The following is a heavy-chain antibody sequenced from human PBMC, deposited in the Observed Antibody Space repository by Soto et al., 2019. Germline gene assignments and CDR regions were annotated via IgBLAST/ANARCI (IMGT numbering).Heavy chain of an antibody. CDR1: AGSITTSY. CDR3: ASSGIVGREVNTWFDP. Sequence: SETLSLTGTVSAGSITTSYWSWIRQPLGKALEWIGYISYRGSTNDNPSLKSRLTISIDTSKSQISLKLTSMTTADTAVYYCASSGIVGREVNTWFDPWGQGTLVTVSS. CDR2: ISYRGST. J-gene: IGHJ5*02. D-gene: IGHD3-22*01. V-gene: IGHV4-59*01.